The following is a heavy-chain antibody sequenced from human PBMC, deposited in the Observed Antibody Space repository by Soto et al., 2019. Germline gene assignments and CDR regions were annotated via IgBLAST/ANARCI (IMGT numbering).Heavy chain of an antibody. CDR2: IRRKENNYAT. D-gene: IGHD1-1*01. CDR1: GFIFSGST. J-gene: IGHJ4*02. V-gene: IGHV3-73*02. CDR3: TTGNEGRETTFDY. Sequence: EVQLAESGGGLVQPGGSLKLSCVGSGFIFSGSTVHWVRQASGKGLEWVGRIRRKENNYATSYATSVKGRFTISRDDSQNTAYLQMNSLKTEDTAVYHCTTGNEGRETTFDYWGQGTLVTVSS.